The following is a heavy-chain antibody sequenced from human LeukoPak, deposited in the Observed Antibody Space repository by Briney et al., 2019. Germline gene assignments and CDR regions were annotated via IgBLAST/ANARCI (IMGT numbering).Heavy chain of an antibody. CDR2: ISGDGKST. CDR1: GFTFSSYW. Sequence: QAGGSLRVSCAASGFTFSSYWMHWVRQAPGKGLVWVSSISGDGKSTTYADSVRGRFTISRDTAKNTLYLQMNSLRAEDTAVYYCARGAARYYDYWGQGTLVTVSS. V-gene: IGHV3-74*01. CDR3: ARGAARYYDY. J-gene: IGHJ4*02. D-gene: IGHD6-6*01.